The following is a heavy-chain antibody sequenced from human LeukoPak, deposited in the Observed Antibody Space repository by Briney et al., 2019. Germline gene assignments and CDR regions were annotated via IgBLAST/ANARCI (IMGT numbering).Heavy chain of an antibody. CDR2: INPNSGGT. Sequence: GASVKVSCKASGYTFTGYYMHWVRQAPGQGLEWMGWINPNSGGTNYAQKFQGRVTMTRDTSISTAYMELSRLRSDDTAVYYCARGITYYYDSRPHLHRYAFDIWGQGTMVTVSS. CDR1: GYTFTGYY. D-gene: IGHD3-22*01. J-gene: IGHJ3*02. CDR3: ARGITYYYDSRPHLHRYAFDI. V-gene: IGHV1-2*02.